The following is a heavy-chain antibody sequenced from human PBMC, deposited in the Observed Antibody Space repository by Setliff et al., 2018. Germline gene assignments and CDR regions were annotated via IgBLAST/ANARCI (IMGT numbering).Heavy chain of an antibody. D-gene: IGHD3-16*01. CDR3: ARYPSKLPELGIYGWIDY. CDR1: GASITSDAYY. J-gene: IGHJ4*02. V-gene: IGHV4-31*03. CDR2: IYYTGIT. Sequence: SETLSLTCIVSGASITSDAYYWSWVRQHPGKGLEWIGYIYYTGITYYNPSLKSRVTMSVDTSKNQFSLKLASVTAADTAVYYCARYPSKLPELGIYGWIDYWGLGTLVTVSS.